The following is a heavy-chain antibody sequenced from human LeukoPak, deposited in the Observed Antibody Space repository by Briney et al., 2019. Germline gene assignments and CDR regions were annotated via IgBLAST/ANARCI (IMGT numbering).Heavy chain of an antibody. CDR2: NHTTRNT. D-gene: IGHD3-16*01. CDR1: GGSINNYF. V-gene: IGHV4-4*07. CDR3: ARDSEGWGSGYYFYYMDV. J-gene: IGHJ6*03. Sequence: PSETLSLTCTVSGGSINNYFWSWIRQPAGKGLEWLGRNHTTRNTNYNPPLKSRVTMSLDTSKTHFSLKVSSVTAADTAVYYCARDSEGWGSGYYFYYMDVWGKGTTVTVSS.